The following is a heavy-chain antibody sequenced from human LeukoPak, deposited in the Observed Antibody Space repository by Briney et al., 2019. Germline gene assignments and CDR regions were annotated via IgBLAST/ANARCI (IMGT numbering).Heavy chain of an antibody. Sequence: APVKVSCKASGYTFTSYDINWMRQATGQGLEWMGWMNPNSGNTGYAQKFQGRVTMTRNTSISTAYMELSSLRSEDTAVYYCAREGTPWYYFDYWGQGTLVTVSS. D-gene: IGHD2-8*02. CDR1: GYTFTSYD. J-gene: IGHJ4*02. V-gene: IGHV1-8*01. CDR2: MNPNSGNT. CDR3: AREGTPWYYFDY.